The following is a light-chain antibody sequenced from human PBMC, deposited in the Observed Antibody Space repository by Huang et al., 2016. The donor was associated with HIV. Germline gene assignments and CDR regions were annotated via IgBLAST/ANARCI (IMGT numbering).Light chain of an antibody. Sequence: SAMSASVGDRVTITCQASQGISNYLAWFQQKPGNGPKRLIYAASNLQSGVPSRFSGSGSGKEFTLTISSLQPEDFATYYCLQHNTYPWTFGQGTRVEI. V-gene: IGKV1-17*03. CDR1: QGISNY. J-gene: IGKJ1*01. CDR3: LQHNTYPWT. CDR2: AAS.